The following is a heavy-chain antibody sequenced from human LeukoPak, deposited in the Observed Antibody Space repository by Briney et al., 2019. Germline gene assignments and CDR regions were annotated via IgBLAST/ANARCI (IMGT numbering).Heavy chain of an antibody. CDR1: GYTFTGYY. J-gene: IGHJ6*03. CDR3: ARGNVLRYFDWLLSSGYYYYYMDV. V-gene: IGHV1-2*02. CDR2: INPNSGGT. D-gene: IGHD3-9*01. Sequence: ASVKVSCKASGYTFTGYYMHWVRQAPGQGLEWMGWINPNSGGTNYAQKFQGRVTMTRDTSISTAYMELSRLRSDDTAVYYCARGNVLRYFDWLLSSGYYYYYMDVWGKGTTVTVSS.